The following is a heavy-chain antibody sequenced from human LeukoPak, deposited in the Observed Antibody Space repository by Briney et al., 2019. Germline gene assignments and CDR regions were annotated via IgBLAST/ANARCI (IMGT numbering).Heavy chain of an antibody. V-gene: IGHV3-13*01. Sequence: GGSLRLSCAASGFTFRSYDMHWVRQATGKGLEWVSAIGIGGDTYYPGSVKGRFTISKDKSKNTLYLQMDNLRAEDTGVYFCARLPTFYYDSSGYHYDYWGQGTLVTVSS. D-gene: IGHD3-22*01. CDR2: IGIGGDT. CDR1: GFTFRSYD. CDR3: ARLPTFYYDSSGYHYDY. J-gene: IGHJ4*02.